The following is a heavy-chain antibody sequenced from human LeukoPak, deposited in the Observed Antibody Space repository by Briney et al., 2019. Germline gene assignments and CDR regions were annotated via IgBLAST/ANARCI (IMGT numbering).Heavy chain of an antibody. V-gene: IGHV4-39*07. CDR3: ARVGVRTYCGSGCYSDYFDS. CDR1: GDFFSGSTSD. CDR2: SYYRGNT. D-gene: IGHD2-21*02. Sequence: SETLFLTCSVTGDFFSGSTSDWVWMRQPPGKGLEWIGNSYYRGNTHYSPSRESRVTISVDTSTRQFYLRLNSVTAADTAVYYCARVGVRTYCGSGCYSDYFDSWGQGTLVTVSS. J-gene: IGHJ4*02.